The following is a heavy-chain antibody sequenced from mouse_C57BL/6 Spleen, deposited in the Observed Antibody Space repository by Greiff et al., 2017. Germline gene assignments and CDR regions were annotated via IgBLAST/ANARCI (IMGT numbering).Heavy chain of an antibody. J-gene: IGHJ4*01. CDR1: GYTFTSYD. CDR2: IYPRDGST. D-gene: IGHD1-1*01. V-gene: IGHV1-85*01. CDR3: ARYYYGSSYAMDY. Sequence: VKLVESGPELVKPGASVKLSCKASGYTFTSYDINWVKQRPGQGLEWIGWIYPRDGSTKYNEKFKGKATLTVDTSSSTAYMELHSLTSEDSAVYFCARYYYGSSYAMDYWGQGTSVTVSS.